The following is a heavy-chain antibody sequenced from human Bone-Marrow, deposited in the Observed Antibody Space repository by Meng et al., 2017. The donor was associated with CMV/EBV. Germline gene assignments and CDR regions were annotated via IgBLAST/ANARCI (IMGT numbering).Heavy chain of an antibody. V-gene: IGHV4-4*02. Sequence: GSLRLSCAVSGGSISSSNWWSWVRQPPGKGLEWIGEIYHSGNTNYNPSLKSRVTISVDKSKNQFSLKLSSVTAADTAVYYCARAADDYDFWSGYYMMGERRFDYWGQGTLVTVSS. CDR1: GGSISSSNW. D-gene: IGHD3-3*01. CDR2: IYHSGNT. J-gene: IGHJ4*02. CDR3: ARAADDYDFWSGYYMMGERRFDY.